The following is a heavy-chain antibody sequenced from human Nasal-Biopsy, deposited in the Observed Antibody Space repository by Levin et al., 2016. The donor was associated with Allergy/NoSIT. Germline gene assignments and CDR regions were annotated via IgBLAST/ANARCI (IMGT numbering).Heavy chain of an antibody. D-gene: IGHD4-23*01. Sequence: SETLSLTCAVSGGSISSNNWWTWVRQPPGKGLEWIGEIYHSGSANYNPSLKSRVIISVDKSKSQFSLKLNSVTAADTAVYYCATNWAYGGSGLRAFDLWGQGTMVTVSS. CDR2: IYHSGSA. CDR3: ATNWAYGGSGLRAFDL. J-gene: IGHJ3*01. CDR1: GGSISSNNW. V-gene: IGHV4-4*02.